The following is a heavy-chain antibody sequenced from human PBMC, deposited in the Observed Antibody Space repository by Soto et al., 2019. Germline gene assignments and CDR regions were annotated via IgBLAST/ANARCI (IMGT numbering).Heavy chain of an antibody. CDR3: ARDQGYGWVYGMDV. CDR2: IWYDGSNK. V-gene: IGHV3-33*01. J-gene: IGHJ6*02. CDR1: GFTFSSYG. Sequence: GGSLRLSCAASGFTFSSYGMHWVRQAPGKGLEWVAVIWYDGSNKYYADSVKGRFTISRDNSKNTLYLQMNSLRAEDTAVYYCARDQGYGWVYGMDVWGQGTTVTVSS. D-gene: IGHD5-12*01.